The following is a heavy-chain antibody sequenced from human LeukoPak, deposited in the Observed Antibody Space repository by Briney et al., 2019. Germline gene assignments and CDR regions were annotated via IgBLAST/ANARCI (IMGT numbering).Heavy chain of an antibody. Sequence: PSETLSLTCAVYGGSFSGYYWSWIRQPPGKGLEWIGEINHSGSTNYNPSLKSRVTISVGTSKNQFSLKLSSVTAADTAVYYCARSGSIVGATRVDYFDYWGQGTLVTVSS. J-gene: IGHJ4*02. D-gene: IGHD1-26*01. CDR1: GGSFSGYY. V-gene: IGHV4-34*01. CDR3: ARSGSIVGATRVDYFDY. CDR2: INHSGST.